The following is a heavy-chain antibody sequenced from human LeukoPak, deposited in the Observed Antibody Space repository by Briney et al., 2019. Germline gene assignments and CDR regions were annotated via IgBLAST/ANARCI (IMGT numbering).Heavy chain of an antibody. CDR2: ISGSGDNT. CDR3: AKGSYYDSSGSFYFDY. V-gene: IGHV3-23*01. J-gene: IGHJ4*02. D-gene: IGHD3-22*01. Sequence: GGSLRLSCAAAGFTFSSYAMSWVRQAPGKGLEWVSGISGSGDNTYYADSVKGRFTTSGNNSKNTLYVQVNSLGTEDTAAYYCAKGSYYDSSGSFYFDYWAQGTLVTVSS. CDR1: GFTFSSYA.